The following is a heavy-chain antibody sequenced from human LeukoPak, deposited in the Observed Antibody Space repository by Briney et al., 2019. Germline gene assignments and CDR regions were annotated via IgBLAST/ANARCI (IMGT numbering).Heavy chain of an antibody. CDR2: ISYDGSNK. D-gene: IGHD3-16*01. Sequence: GRSLRLSCAASGFTFSSYAMHWVRQAPGKGLEWVAVISYDGSNKYYADSVKGRFTISRDNSKNTLYLQMNSLRAEDTAVYYCAREGERGEYRRYFDYWGQGTLVTVSS. V-gene: IGHV3-30-3*01. CDR3: AREGERGEYRRYFDY. CDR1: GFTFSSYA. J-gene: IGHJ4*02.